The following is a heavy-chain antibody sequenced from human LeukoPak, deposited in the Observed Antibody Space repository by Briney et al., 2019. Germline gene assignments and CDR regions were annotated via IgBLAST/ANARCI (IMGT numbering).Heavy chain of an antibody. CDR3: ARGGALTSFDS. CDR1: GFTFSSYG. CDR2: ISAYNGKT. Sequence: ASVKVSCKASGFTFSSYGISWVRQAPGQGLEWMGWISAYNGKTNCAQKFQGRVTMTTDTSTSTAYMDLRSLRSDDTAVYYCARGGALTSFDSWGQGTPITVSS. V-gene: IGHV1-18*01. D-gene: IGHD1-26*01. J-gene: IGHJ4*02.